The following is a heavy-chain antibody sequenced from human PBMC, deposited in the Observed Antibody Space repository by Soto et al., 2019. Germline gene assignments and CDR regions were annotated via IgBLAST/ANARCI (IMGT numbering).Heavy chain of an antibody. CDR1: GFTFSSYS. J-gene: IGHJ6*03. CDR2: ISSGSNYT. V-gene: IGHV3-21*06. CDR3: ARDFKESQYYYYCMDV. D-gene: IGHD3-10*01. Sequence: EVQLVESGGGLVKPGGSLRLSCVVSGFTFSSYSMNWVRQAPGKGLEWVSSISSGSNYTYYADSVKGRFTISRANAKNSVYLQMNSLRAEDTALYYCARDFKESQYYYYCMDVWGKGTTVTVSS.